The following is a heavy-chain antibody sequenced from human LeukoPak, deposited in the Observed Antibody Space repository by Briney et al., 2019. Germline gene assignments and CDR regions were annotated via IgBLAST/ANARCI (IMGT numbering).Heavy chain of an antibody. CDR2: ISWDGGST. CDR3: AKDTRFAPHSSGYYYWPFDY. Sequence: GGSLRLSCAASGFTFDDYAMHWVRQAPGKGLEWVSLISWDGGSTYYADSVKGRFTISRDNSKNSLYLQMNSLRAEDTALYYCAKDTRFAPHSSGYYYWPFDYWGQGTLVTVSS. D-gene: IGHD3-22*01. CDR1: GFTFDDYA. J-gene: IGHJ4*02. V-gene: IGHV3-43D*03.